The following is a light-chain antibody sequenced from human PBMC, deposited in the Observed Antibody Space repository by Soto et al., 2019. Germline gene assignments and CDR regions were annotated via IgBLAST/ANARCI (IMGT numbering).Light chain of an antibody. Sequence: DIQMTQSPSTLSASVGDRVTITCRASQSIRSWLAWYQQKPGKAPKLLIYKASSLETGVPLRFSGSRSGTEFTLTISSLQPHDFATYYCQQYNSFWTVGQGTKVDIK. CDR3: QQYNSFWT. CDR2: KAS. J-gene: IGKJ1*01. CDR1: QSIRSW. V-gene: IGKV1-5*03.